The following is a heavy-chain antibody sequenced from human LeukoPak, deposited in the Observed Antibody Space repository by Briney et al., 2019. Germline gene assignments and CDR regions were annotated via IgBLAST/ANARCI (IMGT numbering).Heavy chain of an antibody. Sequence: SETLSLTCTVSGGSISSSSYYWGWIRQPPGKGLEWIGSIYYSGSTYYNPSLKSRVTISVDTSKNQFSLKLSSVTAADTAVYYCVRHVSSRRDPFDYWGQGTLVTVSS. V-gene: IGHV4-39*01. CDR3: VRHVSSRRDPFDY. J-gene: IGHJ4*02. CDR1: GGSISSSSYY. CDR2: IYYSGST.